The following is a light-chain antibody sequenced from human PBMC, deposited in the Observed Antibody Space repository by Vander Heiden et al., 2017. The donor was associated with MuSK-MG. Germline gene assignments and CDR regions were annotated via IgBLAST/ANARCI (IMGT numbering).Light chain of an antibody. CDR1: QSLLHSNGYNY. Sequence: DIVMTQSPLSLPVTPGEPASISCRSSQSLLHSNGYNYLDWYLQKPGQSPQLLIYLGSNRASGVPDRFSGSGSGTDFTLKISRVEAEDVGVYYCRQALQTPGTFGHGTKVDIK. CDR3: RQALQTPGT. J-gene: IGKJ3*01. CDR2: LGS. V-gene: IGKV2-28*01.